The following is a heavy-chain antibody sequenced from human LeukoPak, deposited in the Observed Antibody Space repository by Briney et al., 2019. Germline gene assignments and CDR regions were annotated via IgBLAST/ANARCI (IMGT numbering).Heavy chain of an antibody. CDR3: AGGQGWHFDL. CDR1: GITFSSLW. J-gene: IGHJ2*01. D-gene: IGHD2-15*01. CDR2: IKHDGSEE. V-gene: IGHV3-7*01. Sequence: GGSLRLSCAASGITFSSLWMSWFRQAPSKGLEWVADIKHDGSEEHYVASVEGRFTISRDNAKLYLQMNSLRAEDTAVYYCAGGQGWHFDLWGLGTLITVSS.